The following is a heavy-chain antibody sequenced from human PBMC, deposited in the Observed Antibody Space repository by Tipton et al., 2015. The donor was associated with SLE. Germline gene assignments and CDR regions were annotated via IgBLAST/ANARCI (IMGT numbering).Heavy chain of an antibody. J-gene: IGHJ6*02. CDR1: GFTFSRHW. V-gene: IGHV3-7*01. Sequence: SLRLSCVASGFTFSRHWMSWVRLAPGKGLEWVANMNLDGSERYYVDSVKGRFTISRDNAKNSLFLQMDSLRVEDTAVYYCARDKVGPNYYYGVDVWGQGSTVTASS. CDR3: ARDKVGPNYYYGVDV. D-gene: IGHD3-16*01. CDR2: MNLDGSER.